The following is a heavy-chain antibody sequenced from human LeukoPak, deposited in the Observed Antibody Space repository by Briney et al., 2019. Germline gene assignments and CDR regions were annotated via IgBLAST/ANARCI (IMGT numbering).Heavy chain of an antibody. D-gene: IGHD3-10*01. V-gene: IGHV5-51*01. CDR2: IYPGDSNT. CDR3: VLSMVRGASPHWFDP. J-gene: IGHJ5*02. CDR1: GYSFTSYW. Sequence: GESLQISCQGSGYSFTSYWIGWVRQMPGKGLEWMGIIYPGDSNTRYSPSFQGQVTISADKSISTAYLQWSSLKASDTAMYYCVLSMVRGASPHWFDPWGQGTLVTVSS.